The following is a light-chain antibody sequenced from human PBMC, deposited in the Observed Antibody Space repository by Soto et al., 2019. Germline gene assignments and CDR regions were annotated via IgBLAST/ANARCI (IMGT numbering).Light chain of an antibody. CDR2: GAS. J-gene: IGKJ1*01. CDR3: QQYMNWPPWT. Sequence: ETVMTQSPATLSVSPGETATLSCRASLSASTNLAWYQHKPGQAPRLLIYGASIRASGIPARFRGSGAGPQFTLTISSLQSEDVAVYYCQQYMNWPPWTFGQGTKVEIK. V-gene: IGKV3-15*01. CDR1: LSASTN.